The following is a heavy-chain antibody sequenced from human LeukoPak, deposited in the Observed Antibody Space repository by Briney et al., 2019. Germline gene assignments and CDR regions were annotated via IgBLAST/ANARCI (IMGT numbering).Heavy chain of an antibody. D-gene: IGHD4-23*01. V-gene: IGHV1-18*01. CDR2: ISAYNGNT. CDR3: ARGHKVKYYYYGMDV. CDR1: GYTFTSYG. Sequence: ASVKVSCKASGYTFTSYGISWVRQAPGQGLEWMGWISAYNGNTNYAQKFQGRVTITADESTSTAYMELSSLRSEDTAVYYCARGHKVKYYYYGMDVWGQGTTVTVSS. J-gene: IGHJ6*02.